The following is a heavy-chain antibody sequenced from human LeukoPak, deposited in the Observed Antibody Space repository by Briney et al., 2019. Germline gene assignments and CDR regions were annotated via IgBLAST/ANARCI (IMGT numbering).Heavy chain of an antibody. J-gene: IGHJ3*02. CDR2: IYPGDSDT. V-gene: IGHV5-51*01. CDR3: ARQESGYDYVAPVFDI. D-gene: IGHD5-12*01. CDR1: GYSFTSYW. Sequence: GESLKISCKGSGYSFTSYWIGWVRQMPGKGLEWMGIIYPGDSDTRYSPSFQGQVTISADKSISTAYLQWSSLKASDTAMYYCARQESGYDYVAPVFDIWGQGTMVTVSS.